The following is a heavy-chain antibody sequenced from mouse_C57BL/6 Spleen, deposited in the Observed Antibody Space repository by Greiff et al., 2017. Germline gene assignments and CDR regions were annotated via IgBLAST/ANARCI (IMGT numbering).Heavy chain of an antibody. Sequence: EVQLQQSGPELVKPGASVKISCKASGYTFTDYYMNWVKQSHGKSLEWIGDINPNNGGTSSNPQFKGKATLPVDKSSSTAYMELRSLTSEDSAVYYCAREGITTVVAEDWYFDVWGTGTTVTVSS. V-gene: IGHV1-26*01. D-gene: IGHD1-1*01. CDR1: GYTFTDYY. J-gene: IGHJ1*03. CDR2: INPNNGGT. CDR3: AREGITTVVAEDWYFDV.